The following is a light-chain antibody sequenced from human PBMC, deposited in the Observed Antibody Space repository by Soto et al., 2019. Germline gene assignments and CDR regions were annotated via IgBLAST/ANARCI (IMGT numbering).Light chain of an antibody. J-gene: IGKJ5*01. Sequence: EIVMTQSPATLSVSPGERATLSCRASQSVSNNYLAWYQQKPGQAPRLLIYGASSRATGIPDRFSGSGSGTDFTLTISRLGPEDFAVYYCQQYASSPPGITFGQGTRLEIK. V-gene: IGKV3-20*01. CDR3: QQYASSPPGIT. CDR1: QSVSNNY. CDR2: GAS.